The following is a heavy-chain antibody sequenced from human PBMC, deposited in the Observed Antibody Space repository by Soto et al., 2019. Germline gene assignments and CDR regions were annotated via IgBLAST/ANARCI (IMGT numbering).Heavy chain of an antibody. J-gene: IGHJ5*02. Sequence: SETLSLTCAVYGGPFSDYHWTWIRQPPGKGLEWIGEINLGGSTNYNPSLKSRVAISVDTSKNQFFLRLSSVAAADTAVYYCARGRVGATNWNWFDPWGQGSLVTVS. V-gene: IGHV4-34*01. CDR3: ARGRVGATNWNWFDP. D-gene: IGHD1-26*01. CDR2: INLGGST. CDR1: GGPFSDYH.